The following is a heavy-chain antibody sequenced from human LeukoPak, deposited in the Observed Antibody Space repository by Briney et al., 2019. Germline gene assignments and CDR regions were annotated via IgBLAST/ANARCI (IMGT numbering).Heavy chain of an antibody. V-gene: IGHV4-34*01. CDR1: GGSFSGYY. Sequence: PSETLSLTCAVYGGSFSGYYWSWIRQPPGKGLEWIAEINHSGSTNYNPSLKSRVTMSVDTSKNQFSLKLSSVTAADTAVYYCARNIVVVPTAIGGYNWFDPWGQGTLVTVSS. CDR2: INHSGST. J-gene: IGHJ5*02. D-gene: IGHD2-2*02. CDR3: ARNIVVVPTAIGGYNWFDP.